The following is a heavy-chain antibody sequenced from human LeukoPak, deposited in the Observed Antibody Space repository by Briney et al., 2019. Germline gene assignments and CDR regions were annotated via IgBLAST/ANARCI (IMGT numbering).Heavy chain of an antibody. CDR1: GFTFSSYA. CDR2: ISGSGGST. CDR3: AGGIQLWPFYYYYMDV. J-gene: IGHJ6*03. D-gene: IGHD5-18*01. V-gene: IGHV3-23*01. Sequence: PGGSLRLSCAASGFTFSSYAMSWVRQAPGKGLEWVSAISGSGGSTYYADSVKGRFTISRDNSKNTLYLQMNSLRAEDTAVYYCAGGIQLWPFYYYYMDVWGKGTTVTVSS.